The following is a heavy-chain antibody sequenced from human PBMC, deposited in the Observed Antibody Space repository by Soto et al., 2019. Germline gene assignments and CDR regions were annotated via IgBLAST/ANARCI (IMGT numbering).Heavy chain of an antibody. V-gene: IGHV3-21*01. Sequence: EVQLVESGGGLVKPGGYLRLYCAASGFTFSSYSMNWVRQAPGKGLEWVSSISSSSSYIYYADSVKGRFTISRDNAKNSLYLKMNSLRAEDTAVYYCAREGVEDNWNDSPSYGMDVWGQGTTVTVSS. CDR3: AREGVEDNWNDSPSYGMDV. CDR2: ISSSSSYI. CDR1: GFTFSSYS. D-gene: IGHD1-20*01. J-gene: IGHJ6*02.